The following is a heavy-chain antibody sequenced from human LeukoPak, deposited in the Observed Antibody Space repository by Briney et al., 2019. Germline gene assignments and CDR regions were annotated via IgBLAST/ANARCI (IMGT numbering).Heavy chain of an antibody. CDR3: ARVYPGGYGSGSYYDDAFDI. D-gene: IGHD3-10*01. Sequence: SSETLSLTCTVSGGSISGYYWSWIRQPAAKGLEWIGRFYTRGSANYNPSLKSRVTMSADTAKNQFSLKLSSVTAADTAVYYCARVYPGGYGSGSYYDDAFDIWGQGTMVTVSS. CDR1: GGSISGYY. CDR2: FYTRGSA. V-gene: IGHV4-4*07. J-gene: IGHJ3*02.